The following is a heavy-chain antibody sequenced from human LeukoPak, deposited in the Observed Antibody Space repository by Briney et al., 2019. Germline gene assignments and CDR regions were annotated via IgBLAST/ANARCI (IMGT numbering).Heavy chain of an antibody. V-gene: IGHV1-18*01. J-gene: IGHJ6*02. Sequence: ASVKVSCKASGYTFTSYGISWVRQAPGQGLEWMGWSSAYNGNTNYAQKLQGRVTMTTDTSTSTAYMELRSLRSDDTAVYYCARDGNALGYYYYGMDVWGQGTTVTVSS. CDR2: SSAYNGNT. CDR3: ARDGNALGYYYYGMDV. CDR1: GYTFTSYG. D-gene: IGHD4-23*01.